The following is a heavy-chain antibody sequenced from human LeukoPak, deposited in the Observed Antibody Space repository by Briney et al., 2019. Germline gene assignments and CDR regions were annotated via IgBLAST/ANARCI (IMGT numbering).Heavy chain of an antibody. J-gene: IGHJ4*02. D-gene: IGHD5-24*01. CDR2: INHSGST. CDR1: GGSFSGYY. Sequence: SETLSLTCAVYGGSFSGYYWSWIRQPPGKGLEWIGEINHSGSTYYNPSLKSRVTISVDTSKNQFSLKLSSVTAADTAVYHCARDYGDGLPFDYWGQGTLVTVSS. CDR3: ARDYGDGLPFDY. V-gene: IGHV4-34*01.